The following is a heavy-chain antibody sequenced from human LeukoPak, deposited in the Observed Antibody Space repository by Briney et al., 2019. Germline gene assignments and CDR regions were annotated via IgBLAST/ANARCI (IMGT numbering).Heavy chain of an antibody. V-gene: IGHV3-30*04. CDR2: ISYDGSNK. Sequence: PGGSLRLSCAASGFTFSSYAMHWVRQAPGKGLEWVAVISYDGSNKYYADSVKGRFTISRDNSKNTLYLQMNSLRAEDTAVYYCARGRHADYYYCIDVGGKGTTVTVSS. J-gene: IGHJ6*04. CDR3: ARGRHADYYYCIDV. CDR1: GFTFSSYA. D-gene: IGHD1-1*01.